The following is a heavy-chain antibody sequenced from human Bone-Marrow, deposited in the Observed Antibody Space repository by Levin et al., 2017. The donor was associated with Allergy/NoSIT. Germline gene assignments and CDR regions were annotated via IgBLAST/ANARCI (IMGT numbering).Heavy chain of an antibody. CDR2: IYYSGST. Sequence: PSETLSLTCSVSGDSVNSGTYYWSWVRQPPRKKLEWIGYIYYSGSTNYNPSLKSRVTMSLDTSKNQFSLNLSSVTPADTAVYYCATYPTGYCYAMDVWGQGTTVTVSS. CDR1: GDSVNSGTYY. V-gene: IGHV4-61*01. CDR3: ATYPTGYCYAMDV. D-gene: IGHD2-8*02. J-gene: IGHJ6*02.